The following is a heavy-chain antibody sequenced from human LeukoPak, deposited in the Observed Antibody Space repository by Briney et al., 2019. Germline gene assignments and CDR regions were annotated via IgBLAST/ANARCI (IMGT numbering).Heavy chain of an antibody. CDR1: GYTFTNSD. V-gene: IGHV1-8*01. CDR2: MNPNSGNT. Sequence: ASVKVSCKASGYTFTNSDMNWVRQATGQGLEWMGWMNPNSGNTGYAQKFQGRVTMTRNTSISTAYMELSSLRSEDTAVYYCARGYYYDSSGYRDYWGQGTLVTVSS. J-gene: IGHJ4*02. D-gene: IGHD3-22*01. CDR3: ARGYYYDSSGYRDY.